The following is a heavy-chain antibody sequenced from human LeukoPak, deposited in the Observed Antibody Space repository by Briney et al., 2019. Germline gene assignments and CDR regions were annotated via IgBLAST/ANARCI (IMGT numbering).Heavy chain of an antibody. Sequence: GGSLRLSCAASGFTFTNCAMSWVRQAPGKGLEWVSAISGSGGSTYYADSVKGRFTISRDNSKNTLYLQMNSLRAEDTAVYYCAKEISTGGDYYFDYWGQGTLVTVSS. J-gene: IGHJ4*02. V-gene: IGHV3-23*01. D-gene: IGHD2-21*01. CDR1: GFTFTNCA. CDR2: ISGSGGST. CDR3: AKEISTGGDYYFDY.